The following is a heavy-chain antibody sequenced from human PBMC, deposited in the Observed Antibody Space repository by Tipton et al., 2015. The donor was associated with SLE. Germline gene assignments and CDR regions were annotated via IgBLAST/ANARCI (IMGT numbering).Heavy chain of an antibody. J-gene: IGHJ4*02. V-gene: IGHV4-34*01. CDR1: GGSFSGYY. D-gene: IGHD6-13*01. CDR3: ARGSSWYSGFDY. Sequence: TLSLTCAVYGGSFSGYYWSWIRQPPGKGLEWIGEINHSGSTNYNPSLKSRVTISVDTSKNQFSLKLSSVTAADTAVYYCARGSSWYSGFDYWGQGTLVTVSS. CDR2: INHSGST.